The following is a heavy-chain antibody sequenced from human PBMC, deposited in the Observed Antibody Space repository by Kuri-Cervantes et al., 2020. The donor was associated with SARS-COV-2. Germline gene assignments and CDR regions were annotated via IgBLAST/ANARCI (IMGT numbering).Heavy chain of an antibody. CDR1: GGSISSGSYY. CDR3: ARGEAGRGWFDP. D-gene: IGHD3-16*01. V-gene: IGHV4-61*09. Sequence: SETLSLTCTVSGGSISSGSYYWSWIRQPAGKGLEWIGHIYTSGSTNYNPSLKSRVTISVDTSKNQFSLKLSSVTAADTAVYYCARGEAGRGWFDPWGQGTLVTVSS. CDR2: IYTSGST. J-gene: IGHJ5*02.